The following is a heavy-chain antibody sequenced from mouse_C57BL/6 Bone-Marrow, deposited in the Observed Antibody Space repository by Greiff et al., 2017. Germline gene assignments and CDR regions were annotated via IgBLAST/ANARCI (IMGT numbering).Heavy chain of an antibody. Sequence: QVQLQQSGAELARPGASVKLSCKASGYTFTSYGISWVKQRTGQGLEWIGEIYPRSGNTYYNEKFKGKATLTADKSSSTAYMELRSLTSEESAVYFCARRDYGISYYFVSRGEGTTLTLSS. J-gene: IGHJ2*01. CDR2: IYPRSGNT. D-gene: IGHD1-1*01. V-gene: IGHV1-81*01. CDR3: ARRDYGISYYFVS. CDR1: GYTFTSYG.